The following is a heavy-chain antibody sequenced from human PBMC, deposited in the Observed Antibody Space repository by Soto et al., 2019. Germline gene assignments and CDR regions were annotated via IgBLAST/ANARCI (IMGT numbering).Heavy chain of an antibody. CDR2: ISYDGSNK. CDR3: ARDRIYSSSWYDY. CDR1: GFTFSDYA. D-gene: IGHD6-13*01. V-gene: IGHV3-30-3*01. J-gene: IGHJ4*02. Sequence: PGGSLRLSCAASGFTFSDYAMHWVRQAPGKGLEWVAVISYDGSNKYYADSVKGRFTISRDNSKNTLYLQMNSLRAEDTAVYYCARDRIYSSSWYDYWGQGTLVTVSS.